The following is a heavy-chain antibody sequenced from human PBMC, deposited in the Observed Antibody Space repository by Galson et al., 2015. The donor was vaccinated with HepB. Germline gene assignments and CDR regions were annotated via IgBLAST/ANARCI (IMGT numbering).Heavy chain of an antibody. D-gene: IGHD6-13*01. J-gene: IGHJ4*02. CDR2: INSDGSST. V-gene: IGHV3-74*01. CDR1: GFTFSSYW. Sequence: LRLSCATSGFTFSSYWMHWVRQAPGKGLVRVSHINSDGSSTTYADSVKGRFTISRDNAKNRLYLQMNSLRAEDTTVYYCARVVGSSWLINYWGQGTLVTVSS. CDR3: ARVVGSSWLINY.